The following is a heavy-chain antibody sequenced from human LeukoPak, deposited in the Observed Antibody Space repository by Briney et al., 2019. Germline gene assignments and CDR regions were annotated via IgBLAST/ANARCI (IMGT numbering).Heavy chain of an antibody. J-gene: IGHJ3*02. V-gene: IGHV3-23*01. Sequence: GGSLRLSCAASGFTFSSYAMSWVRQAPGKGLEWVSAISGSGGSTYYADSVKGRFTISRDNSKNTLWLQMNSLRAEDTAVYYCASGRSSIAAGRPGAFDIWGQGTMVTVSS. D-gene: IGHD6-6*01. CDR1: GFTFSSYA. CDR2: ISGSGGST. CDR3: ASGRSSIAAGRPGAFDI.